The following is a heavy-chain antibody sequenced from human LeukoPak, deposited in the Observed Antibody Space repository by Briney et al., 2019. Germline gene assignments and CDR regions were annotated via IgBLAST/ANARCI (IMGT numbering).Heavy chain of an antibody. V-gene: IGHV4-4*02. J-gene: IGHJ4*02. CDR1: GGSISSSNW. CDR2: IYHSRST. CDR3: AREGQAAGTPYYFDY. Sequence: SGTLSLTCAVSGGSISSSNWWSWVRQPPGKGLEWIGEIYHSRSTNYNPSLKSRVTISVDKSKNQFSLKLSSVTAADTAVYYCAREGQAAGTPYYFDYWGQGTLVTVSS. D-gene: IGHD6-13*01.